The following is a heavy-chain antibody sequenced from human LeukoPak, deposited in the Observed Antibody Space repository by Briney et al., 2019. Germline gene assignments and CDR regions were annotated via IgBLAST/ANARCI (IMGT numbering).Heavy chain of an antibody. CDR1: GGSISSSSYY. CDR3: ARPYCHSTNCYKFDAFDI. J-gene: IGHJ3*02. CDR2: IYYSGST. V-gene: IGHV4-39*01. Sequence: SETLSLTRTVSGGSISSSSYYWGWIRQPPGKGLEWIGSIYYSGSTYYNPSLKSRVTISVDTSKNQFSLKLSSVTAADTAVYYCARPYCHSTNCYKFDAFDIWGQGTMVTVSS. D-gene: IGHD2-2*02.